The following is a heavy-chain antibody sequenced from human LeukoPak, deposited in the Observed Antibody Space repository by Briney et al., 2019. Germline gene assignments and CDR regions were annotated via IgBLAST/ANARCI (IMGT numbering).Heavy chain of an antibody. V-gene: IGHV4-61*01. Sequence: SETLSLTCTVSGGSISSSSYYWSWIRQPPGKGLEWIGYIYYSGSTNYNPSLKSRVTISVDTSKNQFSLKLSSVTAADTAVYYCARGRQPGYFQHWGQGTLVTVSS. CDR3: ARGRQPGYFQH. J-gene: IGHJ1*01. CDR2: IYYSGST. D-gene: IGHD3-10*01. CDR1: GGSISSSSYY.